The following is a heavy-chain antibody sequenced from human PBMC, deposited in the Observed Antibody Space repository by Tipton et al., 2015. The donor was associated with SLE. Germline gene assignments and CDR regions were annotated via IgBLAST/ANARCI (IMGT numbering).Heavy chain of an antibody. CDR3: ARDAVDYAGDAFDI. CDR1: GFTFDDYG. V-gene: IGHV3-20*01. Sequence: SLRLSCAASGFTFDDYGMSWVRQAPGKGLEWVSGINWNGGSTGYADSVKGRFTISRDNAKNSLYLQMNSLRAEDTALYHCARDAVDYAGDAFDIWGQGTMVTVSS. D-gene: IGHD4/OR15-4a*01. J-gene: IGHJ3*02. CDR2: INWNGGST.